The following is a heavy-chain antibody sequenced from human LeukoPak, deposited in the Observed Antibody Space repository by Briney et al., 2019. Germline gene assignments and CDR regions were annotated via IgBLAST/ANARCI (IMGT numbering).Heavy chain of an antibody. Sequence: ASLKVSCKASGYIFTSYGISWVRQAPGQGLEWLGWISAYNGNTNYPQRLQGRVTMTTDTSTTTAYMELRSLRSDDTAVYYCARDINGYYYDSHGYYPTDLWGQGTLVTVSS. D-gene: IGHD3-22*01. V-gene: IGHV1-18*01. CDR3: ARDINGYYYDSHGYYPTDL. J-gene: IGHJ5*02. CDR1: GYIFTSYG. CDR2: ISAYNGNT.